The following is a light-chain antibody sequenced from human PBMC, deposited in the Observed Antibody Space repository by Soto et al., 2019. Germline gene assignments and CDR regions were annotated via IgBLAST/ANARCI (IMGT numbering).Light chain of an antibody. J-gene: IGKJ3*01. CDR2: GAS. CDR3: QQANGFPAT. Sequence: DIQMTQSPSSVSAAVGDRVTITCRASQGISTWLAWYQQKPGKAPKLLIYGASSLASGVPSRFSCSGSGTDFTLSISSLQPEDFATYYCQQANGFPATFGPGTKVDIK. V-gene: IGKV1-12*01. CDR1: QGISTW.